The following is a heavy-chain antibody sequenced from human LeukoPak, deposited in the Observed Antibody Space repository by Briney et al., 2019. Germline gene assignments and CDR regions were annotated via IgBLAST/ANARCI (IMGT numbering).Heavy chain of an antibody. CDR2: ISSSGTYK. D-gene: IGHD4-17*01. Sequence: PGGSLRLSCAASGFIFSHYNMNWVRQAPGKGLEWVSSISSSGTYKYYADSVKGRFTISRDNTKNSLSLQMDSLRVEDTAVYFCARDYADYVGYFFFDYWGQGTLVTVSS. CDR1: GFIFSHYN. CDR3: ARDYADYVGYFFFDY. V-gene: IGHV3-21*01. J-gene: IGHJ4*02.